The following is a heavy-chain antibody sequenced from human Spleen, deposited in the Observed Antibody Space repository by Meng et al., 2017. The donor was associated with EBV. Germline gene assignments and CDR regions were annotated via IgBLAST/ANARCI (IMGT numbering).Heavy chain of an antibody. Sequence: QVQLQDSGPGLVKPSETLSLTCTVSGGSISGSSYYWGWIRQTPERGLDWIGSVYDSGHTYYNPSLEGRVTISVETSTNQFSLKMNFVSAADTAKYYCARQWVGDTLGFYDSWGQGTLVTVSS. CDR3: ARQWVGDTLGFYDS. CDR1: GGSISGSSYY. V-gene: IGHV4-39*01. J-gene: IGHJ4*02. CDR2: VYDSGHT. D-gene: IGHD1-26*01.